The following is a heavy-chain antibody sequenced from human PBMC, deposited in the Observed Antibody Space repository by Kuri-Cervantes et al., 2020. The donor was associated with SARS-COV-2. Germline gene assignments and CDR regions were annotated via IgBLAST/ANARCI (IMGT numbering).Heavy chain of an antibody. J-gene: IGHJ5*02. V-gene: IGHV1-69*06. Sequence: SVKVSCKASGGTFSSYAISWVRQAPGQGLEWMGGIIPIFGTANYAQKFQGRVTITADKSTSTAYMELRSLRSDDTAVYYCARETGPTPGLHGWFDPWGQGTLVTVSS. CDR3: ARETGPTPGLHGWFDP. CDR1: GGTFSSYA. D-gene: IGHD3-10*01. CDR2: IIPIFGTA.